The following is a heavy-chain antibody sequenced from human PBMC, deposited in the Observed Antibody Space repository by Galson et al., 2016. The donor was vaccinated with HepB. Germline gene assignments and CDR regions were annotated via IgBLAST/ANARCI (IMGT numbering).Heavy chain of an antibody. CDR3: ATTTFSGYYFDS. CDR1: GGSISSSNW. V-gene: IGHV4-4*02. CDR2: IYHSGNT. Sequence: TLSLTCAVSGGSISSSNWWSWVRQPPGKGLEWIGEIYHSGNTNYAPSLKSRVTMSVDKSKNQFSLKLSSLTAADPAVYYCATTTFSGYYFDSWGREPWSPSPQ. J-gene: IGHJ4*02. D-gene: IGHD5-12*01.